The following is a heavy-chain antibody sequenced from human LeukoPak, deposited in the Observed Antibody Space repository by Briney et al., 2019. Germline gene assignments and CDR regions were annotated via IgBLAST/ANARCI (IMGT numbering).Heavy chain of an antibody. V-gene: IGHV3-30*18. CDR3: AKGGYSSSWFHPDVTSAFDY. CDR2: ISYDGSNK. CDR1: GFTVSSNY. Sequence: GGSLRLSCAASGFTVSSNYMSWVRQAPGKGLEWVAVISYDGSNKYYADSVKGRFTISRDNSKNTLYLQMNSLRAEDTAVYYCAKGGYSSSWFHPDVTSAFDYWGQGTLATVSS. D-gene: IGHD6-13*01. J-gene: IGHJ4*02.